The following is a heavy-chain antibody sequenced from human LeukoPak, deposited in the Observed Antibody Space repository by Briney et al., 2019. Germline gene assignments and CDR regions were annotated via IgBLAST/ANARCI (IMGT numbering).Heavy chain of an antibody. CDR2: IDIDGTTT. J-gene: IGHJ4*02. CDR3: ATSMLRGIGHY. Sequence: GGSLRLSCVVSGFAFSNYWMHWVRQAPGKGLVWVSRIDIDGTTTNYADSVKGRFTISRDNAKNTLYLQMNSLGVDDTAVYYCATSMLRGIGHYWGQGTLVTVSS. CDR1: GFAFSNYW. V-gene: IGHV3-74*01. D-gene: IGHD3-10*01.